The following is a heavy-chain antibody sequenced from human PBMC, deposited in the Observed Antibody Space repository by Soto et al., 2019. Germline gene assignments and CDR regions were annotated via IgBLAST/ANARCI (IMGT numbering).Heavy chain of an antibody. CDR2: IKSKSDGGTT. CDR3: TTDLWRIAVVVGSTGYFNP. Sequence: GGSLRLSCAGSGFTFSDAWMSWVRQAPGKGLDWVGRIKSKSDGGTTEYAAPVRGRFTISRDDSKNTLYLQMNSLKTEDTAVYYCTTDLWRIAVVVGSTGYFNPWGQGTPVTVSS. CDR1: GFTFSDAW. V-gene: IGHV3-15*01. D-gene: IGHD2-15*01. J-gene: IGHJ5*02.